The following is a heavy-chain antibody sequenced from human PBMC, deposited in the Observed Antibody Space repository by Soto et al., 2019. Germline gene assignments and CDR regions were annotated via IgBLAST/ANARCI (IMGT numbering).Heavy chain of an antibody. V-gene: IGHV3-23*01. J-gene: IGHJ4*02. CDR1: GFTFSSYA. CDR2: ISGSGGST. CDR3: AKNWQQLVPTSTYCDY. D-gene: IGHD6-13*01. Sequence: EVQLLESGGGLVQPGGSLRLSCAASGFTFSSYAMSWVRQAPGKGLEWVSAISGSGGSTYYADSVKGRFTISRDNSKNALYLQMNSLRAEDTAVYYCAKNWQQLVPTSTYCDYWGQGTLVTVSS.